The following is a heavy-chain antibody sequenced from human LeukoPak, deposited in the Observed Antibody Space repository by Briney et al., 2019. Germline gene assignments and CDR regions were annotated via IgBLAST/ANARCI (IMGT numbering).Heavy chain of an antibody. D-gene: IGHD5-18*01. CDR2: IYYSGST. CDR1: GGSISSYY. Sequence: SETLSLTCTVSGGSISSYYWSWIRQPPGKGLEWIGYIYYSGSTNYNPSLKSQVTISVDTSKNQFSLKLSSVTAADTAVYYCARGERGYSYGKGGYYYGMDVWGQGTTVTVSS. V-gene: IGHV4-59*01. J-gene: IGHJ6*02. CDR3: ARGERGYSYGKGGYYYGMDV.